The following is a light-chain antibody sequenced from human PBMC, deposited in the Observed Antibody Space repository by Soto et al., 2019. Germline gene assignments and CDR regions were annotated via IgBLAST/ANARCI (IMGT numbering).Light chain of an antibody. CDR3: MQALHPFP. CDR2: LGS. Sequence: DIVMTQSPLSLPVTPGEPASISCRSSQSLLHSNGYNYLDWYLQKPGQSPQLLIYLGSNRASGVPDRFSGSGSGTDFTLKISRVEAEDVGVYYCMQALHPFPFGPGTKVDIK. J-gene: IGKJ3*01. V-gene: IGKV2-28*01. CDR1: QSLLHSNGYNY.